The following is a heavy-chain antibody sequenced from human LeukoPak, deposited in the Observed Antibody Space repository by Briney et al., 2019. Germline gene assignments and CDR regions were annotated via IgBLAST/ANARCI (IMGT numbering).Heavy chain of an antibody. D-gene: IGHD2-21*02. CDR3: ARALVVVTAIGYYFDY. CDR2: INPSGGST. V-gene: IGHV1-46*01. CDR1: GYTFTSYY. Sequence: ASVKVSCKASGYTFTSYYMHWVRQAPGQGLEWMGIINPSGGSTGYAQKFQGRVTMTRDTSTSTVYMELSSLRSEDTAVYYCARALVVVTAIGYYFDYWGQGTLVAVSS. J-gene: IGHJ4*02.